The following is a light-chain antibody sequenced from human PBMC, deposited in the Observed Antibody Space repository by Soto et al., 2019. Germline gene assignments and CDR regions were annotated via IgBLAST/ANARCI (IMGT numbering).Light chain of an antibody. CDR3: QHRT. CDR2: GAS. Sequence: EIVMTQSPATLSVSPGESVTLSCRASQSVASNLAWYQQRPGQAPSLLIYGASTRAPGIPARFSGSGSGTDFTLTISSMQSEDFAVYYCQHRTFGQGTKVDIK. J-gene: IGKJ1*01. CDR1: QSVASN. V-gene: IGKV3-15*01.